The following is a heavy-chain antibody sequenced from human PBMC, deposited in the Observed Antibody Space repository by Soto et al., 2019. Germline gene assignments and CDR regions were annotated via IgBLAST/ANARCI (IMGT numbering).Heavy chain of an antibody. V-gene: IGHV4-31*03. CDR1: GGSISSGGYY. D-gene: IGHD4-4*01. CDR3: ARDGSNYYYFDY. CDR2: IYYSGST. Sequence: LSLTCTVSGGSISSGGYYWSWIRQHPGKGLEWIGYIYYSGSTYYNPSLKSRVTISVDTSKNQFSLKLSSVTAADTAVYYCARDGSNYYYFDYWGQGTLVTVSS. J-gene: IGHJ4*02.